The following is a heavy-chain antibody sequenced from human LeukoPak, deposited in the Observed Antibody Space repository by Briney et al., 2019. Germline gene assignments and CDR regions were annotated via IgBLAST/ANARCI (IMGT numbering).Heavy chain of an antibody. D-gene: IGHD2-21*01. J-gene: IGHJ5*02. CDR3: ARLRPGIVVVRNHWFDP. V-gene: IGHV5-51*01. CDR1: GYSFTSYW. Sequence: ASVKVSCKASGYSFTSYWISWVRQMPGKGLEWMGIIYPGDSDTRYSPSFQGQVTISADKSISTAYLQWSSLKASDTAMYYCARLRPGIVVVRNHWFDPWGQGTLVTVSS. CDR2: IYPGDSDT.